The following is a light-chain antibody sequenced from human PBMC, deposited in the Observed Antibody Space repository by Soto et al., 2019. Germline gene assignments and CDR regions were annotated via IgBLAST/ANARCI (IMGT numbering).Light chain of an antibody. CDR3: QQSYSSPWT. Sequence: DIQMTQSPSSLSASVRDGVTITCRASQNIINYLNWYQQKPGRAPKILIYAASNLQSGVPSRFSGGGSGTDFTLTITSLQPEDFATYYCQQSYSSPWTFGQGTKVDIK. V-gene: IGKV1-39*01. CDR1: QNIINY. CDR2: AAS. J-gene: IGKJ1*01.